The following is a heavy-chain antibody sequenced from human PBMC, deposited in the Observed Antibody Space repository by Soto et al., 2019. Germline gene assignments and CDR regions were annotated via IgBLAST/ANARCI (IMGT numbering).Heavy chain of an antibody. V-gene: IGHV5-10-1*01. D-gene: IGHD3-22*01. Sequence: PGESLKISCKGSGYSFAGYWITWVRQKPGKGLEWMGRIDPSDSQTYYSPSFRGHVTVSATKSITTVFLQWSSLRASDTAMYYCARQIYDSDTGPNFQYYFDSWGQGTPVTVDS. CDR3: ARQIYDSDTGPNFQYYFDS. CDR1: GYSFAGYW. J-gene: IGHJ4*02. CDR2: IDPSDSQT.